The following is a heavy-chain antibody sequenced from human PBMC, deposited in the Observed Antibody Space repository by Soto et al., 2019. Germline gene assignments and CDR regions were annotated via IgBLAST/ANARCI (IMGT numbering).Heavy chain of an antibody. CDR2: MNPNSGNT. CDR3: ARAPVARGANYFDY. CDR1: GYIFTNYD. Sequence: QVQMVQSGAEVKKPGASVKVSCKTSGYIFTNYDMNWVRQAAGQGPEWMGWMNPNSGNTGFAPKFQGRVTLTRDTSISTAYMEMSSLRSDDTAVYYCARAPVARGANYFDYWGQGSLVTVSS. V-gene: IGHV1-8*01. J-gene: IGHJ4*02.